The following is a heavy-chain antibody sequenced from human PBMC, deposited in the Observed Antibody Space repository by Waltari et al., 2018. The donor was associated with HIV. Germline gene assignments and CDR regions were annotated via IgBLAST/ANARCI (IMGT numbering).Heavy chain of an antibody. Sequence: QVQLQQRGAGLLKPSETLSLTCDVSGGSFSGYSWSWIRQPPGKGLEGIGRTNHSGSTNYTPSPDNRVTISADTSKKRFSLKLNSVTAADTAVYYCARVRAYYYYYMDVWGKGTTVTVSS. CDR1: GGSFSGYS. V-gene: IGHV4-34*01. CDR3: ARVRAYYYYYMDV. J-gene: IGHJ6*03. CDR2: TNHSGST.